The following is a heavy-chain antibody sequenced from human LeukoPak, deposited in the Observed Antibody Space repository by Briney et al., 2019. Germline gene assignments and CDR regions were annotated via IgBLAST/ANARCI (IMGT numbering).Heavy chain of an antibody. V-gene: IGHV4-38-2*01. CDR2: IYYSGST. CDR1: GFTFSDYY. J-gene: IGHJ4*02. CDR3: ARVGYSGYDYRLYYFDY. Sequence: GSLRLSCAASGFTFSDYYMSWIRQPPGKGLEWIGSIYYSGSTYYNPSLKSRVTISVDASKNQFSLKLSSVTAADTAVYYCARVGYSGYDYRLYYFDYWGQGTLVTVSS. D-gene: IGHD5-12*01.